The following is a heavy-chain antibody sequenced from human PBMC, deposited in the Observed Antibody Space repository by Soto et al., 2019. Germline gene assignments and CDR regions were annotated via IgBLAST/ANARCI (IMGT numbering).Heavy chain of an antibody. V-gene: IGHV1-69*13. CDR1: GGPYNSFA. Sequence: SVKVSCKASGGPYNSFAISWVRQAPGQGLEWIGGIIPVFGTATYAQKFKGRVTITAEESTSTAYMELSSLASEDTAVYYCARFLGGAGSYYDGQNYNYYNGMDVWGQGTTVTVSS. CDR2: IIPVFGTA. CDR3: ARFLGGAGSYYDGQNYNYYNGMDV. D-gene: IGHD3-10*01. J-gene: IGHJ6*02.